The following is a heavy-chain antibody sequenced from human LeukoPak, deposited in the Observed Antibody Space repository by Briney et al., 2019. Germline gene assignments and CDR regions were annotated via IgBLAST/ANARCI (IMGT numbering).Heavy chain of an antibody. Sequence: SETLSLTCVVSDYSISSAYYWGWIRQPPGKGLEWIGSIHHSGSTYYNPSLKSRVTISVDTSKNHFSLKLSAVTAADTAVYYCARDRLGTYCSSTNCYYYGMDVWAKGPRSPSPQ. V-gene: IGHV4-38-2*02. J-gene: IGHJ6*04. CDR3: ARDRLGTYCSSTNCYYYGMDV. CDR2: IHHSGST. D-gene: IGHD2-2*01. CDR1: DYSISSAYY.